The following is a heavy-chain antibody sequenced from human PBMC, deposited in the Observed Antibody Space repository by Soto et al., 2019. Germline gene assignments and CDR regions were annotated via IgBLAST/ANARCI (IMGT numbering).Heavy chain of an antibody. CDR3: ARDRKQPYYYYYYGMDV. D-gene: IGHD6-13*01. J-gene: IGHJ6*02. CDR1: GFTFSSYA. CDR2: ISYDGSNK. Sequence: GGSLRLSCAASGFTFSSYAMHWVRQAPGKGLEWVAVISYDGSNKYYADSVKGRFTISRDNSKNTLYLQMNSLRAEDTAVYYCARDRKQPYYYYYYGMDVWGQGTTVTVSS. V-gene: IGHV3-30-3*01.